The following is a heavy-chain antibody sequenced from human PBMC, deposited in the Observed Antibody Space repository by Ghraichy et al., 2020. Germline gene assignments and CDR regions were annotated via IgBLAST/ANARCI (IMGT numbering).Heavy chain of an antibody. CDR2: INHSGST. V-gene: IGHV4-34*01. D-gene: IGHD3-9*01. CDR1: GGSFSGYY. J-gene: IGHJ5*02. Sequence: SQTLSLTCAVYGGSFSGYYWSWIRQPPGKGLEWIGEINHSGSTNYNPSLKSRVTISVDTSKNQFSLKLSSVTAADTAVYYCARGGTYYDILTGPSPGWFDPWGQGTLVTVSS. CDR3: ARGGTYYDILTGPSPGWFDP.